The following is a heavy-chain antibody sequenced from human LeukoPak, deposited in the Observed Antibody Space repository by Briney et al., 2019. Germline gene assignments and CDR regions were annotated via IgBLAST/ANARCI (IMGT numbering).Heavy chain of an antibody. CDR1: GFTFNSYW. CDR3: ARDSRQLIY. CDR2: IRHDGSEK. J-gene: IGHJ4*02. Sequence: PGGSLRLSCAISGFTFNSYWMSWVCQAPGKGLEWVANIRHDGSEKYYVDSVKGRFTISRDNAKNSLYLQMNSLRAEDTAVYYCARDSRQLIYWGQGTLVTVSS. D-gene: IGHD6-6*01. V-gene: IGHV3-7*01.